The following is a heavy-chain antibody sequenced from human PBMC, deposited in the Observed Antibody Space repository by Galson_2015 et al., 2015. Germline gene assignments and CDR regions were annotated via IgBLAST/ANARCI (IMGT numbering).Heavy chain of an antibody. J-gene: IGHJ6*02. CDR1: GFTFSSYS. Sequence: SLRLSCAASGFTFSSYSMNWVRQAPGKGLEWVSSISSSSSYIYYADSVKGRFTISRDNAKNSLYLQMNSLRAEDTAVYYCARDRGYYGSGSYHSYYYYGMDVWGQGTTVTVSS. CDR2: ISSSSSYI. V-gene: IGHV3-21*01. CDR3: ARDRGYYGSGSYHSYYYYGMDV. D-gene: IGHD3-10*01.